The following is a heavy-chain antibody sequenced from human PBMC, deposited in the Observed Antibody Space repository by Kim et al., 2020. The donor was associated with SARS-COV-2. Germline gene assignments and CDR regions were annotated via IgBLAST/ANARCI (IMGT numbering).Heavy chain of an antibody. Sequence: GGSLRLSCAASGFTFSSYGMHWVRQAPGKGLEWVAVISYDGSNKYYADSVKGRFTISRDNSKNTLYLQMNSLRAEDTAVYYCARDWGYSSSWTSYYYYYGMDVWGQGTTVTVSS. CDR1: GFTFSSYG. CDR2: ISYDGSNK. J-gene: IGHJ6*02. V-gene: IGHV3-33*05. D-gene: IGHD6-13*01. CDR3: ARDWGYSSSWTSYYYYYGMDV.